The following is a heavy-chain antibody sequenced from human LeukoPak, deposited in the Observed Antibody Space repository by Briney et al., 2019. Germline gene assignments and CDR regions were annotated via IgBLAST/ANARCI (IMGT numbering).Heavy chain of an antibody. CDR1: GYTFTGYY. CDR3: ARGEDYYGSGSYPAFDY. D-gene: IGHD3-10*01. V-gene: IGHV1-2*02. Sequence: ASVKVSCKASGYTFTGYYMHWVRQAPGQGLEWMGWINPNSGGTNYAQKLQGRVTMTRDTSISTAYMELSRLRSDDTAVYYCARGEDYYGSGSYPAFDYWGQGTLVTVSS. J-gene: IGHJ4*02. CDR2: INPNSGGT.